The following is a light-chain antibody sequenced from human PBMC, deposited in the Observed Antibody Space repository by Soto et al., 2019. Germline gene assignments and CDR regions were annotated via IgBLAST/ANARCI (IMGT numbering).Light chain of an antibody. V-gene: IGLV2-11*01. J-gene: IGLJ1*01. CDR2: GVS. Sequence: QSLLTQPRSVSSSPGQSVTISCTGTSSDVGGYKYVSLYEQKPGKAPKLIIYGVSRWPSGVPNRFSGSKSGNRASLTISGLQAEDEGDYYCCSYAGGPEVFGTGTKVTVL. CDR1: SSDVGGYKY. CDR3: CSYAGGPEV.